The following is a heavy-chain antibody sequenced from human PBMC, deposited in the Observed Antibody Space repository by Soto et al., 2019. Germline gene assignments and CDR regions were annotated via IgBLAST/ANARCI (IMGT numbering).Heavy chain of an antibody. V-gene: IGHV1-18*01. CDR3: ARAAYYDSSGYYRY. D-gene: IGHD3-22*01. Sequence: ASVKLSCKASGYTFTSYGISWVRQAPGQGLEWMGWISAYNGNTNYAQKLQGRVTMTTDTSTSTAYMELRSLRSDDTAVYYCARAAYYDSSGYYRYWGQGTLVTVSS. J-gene: IGHJ4*02. CDR2: ISAYNGNT. CDR1: GYTFTSYG.